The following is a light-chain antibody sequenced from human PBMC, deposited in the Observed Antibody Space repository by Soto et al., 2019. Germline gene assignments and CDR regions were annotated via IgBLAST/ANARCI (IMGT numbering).Light chain of an antibody. CDR1: SSDVGGYDY. J-gene: IGLJ1*01. V-gene: IGLV2-14*01. Sequence: QSALTQPASVSGSPGQSITISCTGTSSDVGGYDYVSWYQQLPGKAPKLLIYDVNNRPSGVSHRFSGSKSGNTASLTISGLQAVDEADYYCSSYTCSSTFVFGTGTKVTV. CDR2: DVN. CDR3: SSYTCSSTFV.